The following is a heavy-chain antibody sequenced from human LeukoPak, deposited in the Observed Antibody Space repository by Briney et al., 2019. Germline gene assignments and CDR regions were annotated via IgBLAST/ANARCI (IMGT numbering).Heavy chain of an antibody. J-gene: IGHJ4*02. CDR2: INPNSGGT. D-gene: IGHD6-13*01. V-gene: IGHV1-2*06. CDR1: GYTFTGYY. Sequence: ASVKVSCKASGYTFTGYYMHWVRQAPGQGLEWMRRINPNSGGTNYAQKFQGRVTMTRDTSISTAYMELSRLRSDDTAVCYCARGDPLVFDYWGQGTLVTVSS. CDR3: ARGDPLVFDY.